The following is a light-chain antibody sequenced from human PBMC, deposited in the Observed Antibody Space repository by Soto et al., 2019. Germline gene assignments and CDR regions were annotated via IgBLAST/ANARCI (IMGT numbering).Light chain of an antibody. J-gene: IGKJ4*01. CDR3: QQRSTWPLT. V-gene: IGKV3-11*01. CDR2: DAS. Sequence: EIVLTQSPATRSLSPGERASLSCRATQSVSSYLAWYQHKPGQAPRLLIYDASNRATGIPARFSGSGSGTDFTLTISSLEPEDFAVYYCQQRSTWPLTFGGGTKVEIK. CDR1: QSVSSY.